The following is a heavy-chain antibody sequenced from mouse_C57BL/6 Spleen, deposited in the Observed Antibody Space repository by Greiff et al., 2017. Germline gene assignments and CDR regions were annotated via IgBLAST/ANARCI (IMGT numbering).Heavy chain of an antibody. CDR2: SRNKANDYTT. D-gene: IGHD2-4*01. CDR3: ARDADYDRAMDY. J-gene: IGHJ4*01. CDR1: GFTFSDFY. V-gene: IGHV7-1*01. Sequence: EVKVVESGGGLVQSGRSLRLSCATSGFTFSDFYMEWVRQAPGKGLEWIAASRNKANDYTTEYSASVKGRFIVSRDTSQSILYLQMNALRAEDTAIYYCARDADYDRAMDYWGQGTSVTVAS.